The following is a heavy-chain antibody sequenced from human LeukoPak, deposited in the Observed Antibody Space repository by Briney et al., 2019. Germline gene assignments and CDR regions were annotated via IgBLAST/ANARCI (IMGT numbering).Heavy chain of an antibody. Sequence: GGSLRLSCAASGFIFGDYTVNWVRQAPGKGLEWISYISRTSSTIYYADSVKGRFTISRDNAKSSLYLQMNGLRAEDTAVYYCARGLGDTFFDYWGQGTLVAVSS. CDR1: GFIFGDYT. J-gene: IGHJ4*02. CDR3: ARGLGDTFFDY. D-gene: IGHD3-16*01. CDR2: ISRTSSTI. V-gene: IGHV3-48*01.